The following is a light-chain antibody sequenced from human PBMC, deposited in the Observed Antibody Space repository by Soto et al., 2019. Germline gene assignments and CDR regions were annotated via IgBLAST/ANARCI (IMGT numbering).Light chain of an antibody. CDR2: YDS. Sequence: SYELIQPPSVSVAPGKTARITCGGNNIGSKSVHWYQQKPGQAPVLVIYYDSDRPSGIPERFSGSNSGNTATLTISRVEAGDEADYYCQVWDSSSVVFGGGTQLTVL. CDR1: NIGSKS. J-gene: IGLJ2*01. V-gene: IGLV3-21*04. CDR3: QVWDSSSVV.